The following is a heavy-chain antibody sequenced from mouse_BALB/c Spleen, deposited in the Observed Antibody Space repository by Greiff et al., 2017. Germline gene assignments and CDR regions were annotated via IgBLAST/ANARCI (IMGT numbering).Heavy chain of an antibody. Sequence: EVQVVESGGGLVKPGGSLKLSCAASGFTFSSYTMSWVRQTPEKRLEWVATISSGGSYTYYPDSVKGRFTISRDNAKNTLYLQMSSLKSEDTAMYYCTKDDDYWGQGTTLTVSS. V-gene: IGHV5-6-4*01. CDR3: TKDDDY. J-gene: IGHJ2*01. CDR2: ISSGGSYT. CDR1: GFTFSSYT.